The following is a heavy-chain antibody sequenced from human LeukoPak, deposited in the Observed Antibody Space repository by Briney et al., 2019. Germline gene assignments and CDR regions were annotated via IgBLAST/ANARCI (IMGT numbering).Heavy chain of an antibody. Sequence: GGSLRLSCAASGFTFSNYAMHWVRQAPGKGLEWVAVISDDGSNKYYGDSVKGRFTISRDNSKNTLYLQMNSLRAEDTAVYYCAKDALRYCSGGSCSFDYWGQGTLVTVSS. D-gene: IGHD2-15*01. CDR2: ISDDGSNK. CDR1: GFTFSNYA. V-gene: IGHV3-30*18. J-gene: IGHJ4*02. CDR3: AKDALRYCSGGSCSFDY.